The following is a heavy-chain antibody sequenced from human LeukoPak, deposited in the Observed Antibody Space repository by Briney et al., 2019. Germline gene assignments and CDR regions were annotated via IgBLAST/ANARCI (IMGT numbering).Heavy chain of an antibody. Sequence: PGRSLRLSCAASGFTFSSYAMSWVRQAPGKGLEWVSAISGSGGSTYYADSVKGRFAISRDNSKNTLYLQMNSLRAEDTAVYYCAKRGSGTPNYWGQGTLVTVSS. CDR1: GFTFSSYA. CDR2: ISGSGGST. D-gene: IGHD3-10*01. CDR3: AKRGSGTPNY. V-gene: IGHV3-23*01. J-gene: IGHJ4*02.